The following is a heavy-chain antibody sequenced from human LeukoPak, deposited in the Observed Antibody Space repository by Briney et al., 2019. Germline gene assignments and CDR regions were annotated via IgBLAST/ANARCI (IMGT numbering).Heavy chain of an antibody. CDR3: SRDGGRDSGSYYEDY. CDR2: ITHKRST. V-gene: IGHV4-34*01. D-gene: IGHD1-26*01. Sequence: SETLSLTCSGIGVSYIVYCRSWIRQPPGKGVDWIGEITHKRSTNYHPPLKSRVTISVDTSKNQFSLKLSSVTAADTAVYYCSRDGGRDSGSYYEDYWGQGTLVTVSS. CDR1: GVSYIVYC. J-gene: IGHJ4*02.